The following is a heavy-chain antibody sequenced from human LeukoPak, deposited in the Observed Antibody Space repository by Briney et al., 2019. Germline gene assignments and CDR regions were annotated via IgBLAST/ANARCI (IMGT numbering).Heavy chain of an antibody. V-gene: IGHV3-30*04. J-gene: IGHJ4*02. Sequence: GGSLRLSCAASGINFSGYAMHWVRQAPGKGLEWVAIISYDGSNKNYADSVKGRLTISRDNSNNMLFLQLNSLRTDDTAVYFCATVYSSGWADYWGQGTLVTVSS. CDR1: GINFSGYA. CDR2: ISYDGSNK. D-gene: IGHD6-19*01. CDR3: ATVYSSGWADY.